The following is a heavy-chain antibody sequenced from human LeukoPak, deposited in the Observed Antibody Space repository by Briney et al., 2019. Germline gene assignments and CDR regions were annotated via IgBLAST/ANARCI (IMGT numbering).Heavy chain of an antibody. CDR3: ARGGPYSSSYLVY. CDR2: INPNSGGT. CDR1: GYTFTGYY. D-gene: IGHD6-6*01. Sequence: GASVKVSCKASGYTFTGYYMHWVRQAPGQGLEWMGWINPNSGGTNYAQKFQGWVTMTRDTSISTAYMELSRLRSDDTAVYYCARGGPYSSSYLVYWGQGPLVTVSS. J-gene: IGHJ4*02. V-gene: IGHV1-2*04.